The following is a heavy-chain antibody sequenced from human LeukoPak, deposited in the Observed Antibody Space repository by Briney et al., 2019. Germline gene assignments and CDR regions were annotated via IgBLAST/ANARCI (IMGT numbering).Heavy chain of an antibody. J-gene: IGHJ4*02. Sequence: GRSLRLSCAASGFTFSSYGMHWVRQAPGKGLEWVAVIWYDGSNKYYADSVKGRFTISRDNSKNTLYLQMNSLGAEDTAVYYCARERALRGYSYGFDYWGQGTLVTVSS. D-gene: IGHD5-18*01. V-gene: IGHV3-33*01. CDR1: GFTFSSYG. CDR3: ARERALRGYSYGFDY. CDR2: IWYDGSNK.